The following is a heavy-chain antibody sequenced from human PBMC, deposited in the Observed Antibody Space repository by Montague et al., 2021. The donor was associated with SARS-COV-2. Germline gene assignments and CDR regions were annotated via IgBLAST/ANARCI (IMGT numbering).Heavy chain of an antibody. V-gene: IGHV4-61*02. Sequence: TRSLTCTVSGGSISSGSYYWSWIRQPAGKGLEWIGRIYTSGTTDYSFSLKSRVTISVDTSKNQFSLKLISVTAADTAVYYCARAHSGSWAHLDNWGQGSLVTVSS. CDR3: ARAHSGSWAHLDN. D-gene: IGHD5-12*01. CDR1: GGSISSGSYY. J-gene: IGHJ4*02. CDR2: IYTSGTT.